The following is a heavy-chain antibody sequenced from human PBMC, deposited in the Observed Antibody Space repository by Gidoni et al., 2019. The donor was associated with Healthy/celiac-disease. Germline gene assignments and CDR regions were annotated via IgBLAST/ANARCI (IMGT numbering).Heavy chain of an antibody. CDR3: ARVTFYGDYWFDY. CDR2: IYYSGST. J-gene: IGHJ4*02. Sequence: QVQLQDSGPGLVKPSQTLSLTCTVSGGSISSGDYYWSWIRQPPGKGLEWIGYIYYSGSTYYNPSLKSRVTISVDTSKNQFSLKLSSVTAADTAVYYWARVTFYGDYWFDYWGQGTLVTVSS. CDR1: GGSISSGDYY. D-gene: IGHD4-17*01. V-gene: IGHV4-30-4*01.